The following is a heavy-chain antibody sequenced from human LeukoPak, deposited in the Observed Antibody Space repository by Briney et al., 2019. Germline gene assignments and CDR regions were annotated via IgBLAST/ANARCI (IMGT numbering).Heavy chain of an antibody. Sequence: GGSLRLSCAASGFTFDDYAMHWVRQAPGKGLEWVSGINWNSGSIGYAASVKGRFTISRDNAKSCLYLQMNSLRAEDTALYYCAKDLAANYNYGMDVWGQGTTVTVSS. D-gene: IGHD2-15*01. V-gene: IGHV3-9*01. J-gene: IGHJ6*02. CDR3: AKDLAANYNYGMDV. CDR2: INWNSGSI. CDR1: GFTFDDYA.